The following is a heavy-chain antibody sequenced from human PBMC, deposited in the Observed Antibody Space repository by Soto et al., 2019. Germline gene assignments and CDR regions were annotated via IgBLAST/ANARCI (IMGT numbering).Heavy chain of an antibody. V-gene: IGHV3-30*18. D-gene: IGHD2-2*01. J-gene: IGHJ6*03. Sequence: GGSLRLSCAASGFTFSSYGMHWVRQAPGKGLEWVAVISYDGSNKYYADSVKGRFTISRDNSKNTLYLQMNSLRAEDTAVYYCAKGGQGYCSSTSCYANYYYMDVWGKGTTVTVSS. CDR1: GFTFSSYG. CDR3: AKGGQGYCSSTSCYANYYYMDV. CDR2: ISYDGSNK.